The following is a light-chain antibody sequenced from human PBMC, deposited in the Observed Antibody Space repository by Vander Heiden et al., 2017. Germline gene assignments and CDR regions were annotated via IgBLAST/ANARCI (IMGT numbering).Light chain of an antibody. Sequence: EVVRTESALSQPHTLGQAAAISCMSIQSLVNSDGNTYLSWFQQRPVQSPRRLIDMVSNRDSGVPDRFSGSGSVTDFMLKISRVEAEDIGVYFCMQGSHLPLCFGGETKVEIK. J-gene: IGKJ4*01. CDR3: MQGSHLPLC. V-gene: IGKV2-30*01. CDR1: QSLVNSDGNTY. CDR2: MVS.